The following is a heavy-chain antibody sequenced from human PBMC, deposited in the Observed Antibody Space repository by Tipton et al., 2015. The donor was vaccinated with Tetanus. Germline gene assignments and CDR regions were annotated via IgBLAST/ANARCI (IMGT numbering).Heavy chain of an antibody. J-gene: IGHJ4*02. CDR1: GYTFSNYG. Sequence: QLVQSGAEVKKPGASVKVSCKTSGYTFSNYGVSWVRQATGRGLEWKGWISAYNGDTNTAQNLQGRVTMTTDTSTSTASMEVRSLTYDDTAVYYCGRASGYHYGSGSYYSGEDYWGQGTLVTVSS. CDR2: ISAYNGDT. V-gene: IGHV1-18*01. CDR3: GRASGYHYGSGSYYSGEDY. D-gene: IGHD3-10*01.